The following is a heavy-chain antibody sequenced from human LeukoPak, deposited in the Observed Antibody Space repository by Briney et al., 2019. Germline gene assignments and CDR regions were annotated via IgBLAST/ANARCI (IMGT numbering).Heavy chain of an antibody. CDR2: IYAGGSA. Sequence: PGGSLRPSCVATGFTVSGSYMNWVRQAPGKGLEWVSLIYAGGSANYADSVKGRFTISRDNSKNTLYLQMNSLRAEDTAVYYCARDPATAMAWGQGTLVTVSS. CDR3: ARDPATAMA. D-gene: IGHD5-18*01. V-gene: IGHV3-53*01. J-gene: IGHJ4*02. CDR1: GFTVSGSY.